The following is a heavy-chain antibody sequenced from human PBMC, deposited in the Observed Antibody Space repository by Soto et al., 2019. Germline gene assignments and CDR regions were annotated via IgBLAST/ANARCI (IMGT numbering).Heavy chain of an antibody. CDR2: ISGSGGST. CDR1: GFTFSSYA. CDR3: AKDLGYSYGYRGWYFDL. J-gene: IGHJ2*01. Sequence: EVQLLESGGGLVQPGGSLRLSCAASGFTFSSYAMSWVRQAPGKGLEWVSAISGSGGSTYYADSVKGRLTISRDNSKNTLYLEMNILRAEDTAVYYCAKDLGYSYGYRGWYFDLWGRGTLVTVSS. V-gene: IGHV3-23*01. D-gene: IGHD5-18*01.